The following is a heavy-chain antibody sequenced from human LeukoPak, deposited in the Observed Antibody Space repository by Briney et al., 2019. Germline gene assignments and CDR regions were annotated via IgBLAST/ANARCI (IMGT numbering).Heavy chain of an antibody. CDR2: IYHSGSA. D-gene: IGHD3-22*01. Sequence: SETLSLTCTVSGYSISSGYYWGWIRQPPGKGLEWIGSIYHSGSAYYNPSLKSRVTISVDTPKNQFSLKLSSVTAADTAVYYCVYIYYDSSGYYRDKGYYFDYWGQGTLVTVSS. CDR1: GYSISSGYY. V-gene: IGHV4-38-2*02. J-gene: IGHJ4*02. CDR3: VYIYYDSSGYYRDKGYYFDY.